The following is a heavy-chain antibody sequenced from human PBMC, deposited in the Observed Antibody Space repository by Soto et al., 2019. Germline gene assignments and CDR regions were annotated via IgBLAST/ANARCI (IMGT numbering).Heavy chain of an antibody. CDR3: ARGGSGWWAFDI. CDR1: GGTFGSDA. Sequence: GASVKVSCKASGGTFGSDAISWVRQAPGQGLEWMGGIIPIFGTANYAQKFQGRVTITADESTSTAYMELSSLRSEDTAVYYCARGGSGWWAFDIWGQGTMVTVSS. J-gene: IGHJ3*02. CDR2: IIPIFGTA. D-gene: IGHD6-19*01. V-gene: IGHV1-69*13.